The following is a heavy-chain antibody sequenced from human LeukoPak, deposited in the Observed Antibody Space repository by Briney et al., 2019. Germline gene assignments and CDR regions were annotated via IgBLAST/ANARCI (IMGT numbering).Heavy chain of an antibody. Sequence: KPSETLSLTCTVSGGSISSYYWSWIRQPPGKGLEWIGYIYYSGSTNYNPSLKSRVTISVDTSKNQFSLKLSSVTAADTAVYYCARETFEYSSSLHYYYGMDVWGQGTTVTVSS. CDR1: GGSISSYY. J-gene: IGHJ6*02. V-gene: IGHV4-59*01. CDR3: ARETFEYSSSLHYYYGMDV. CDR2: IYYSGST. D-gene: IGHD6-6*01.